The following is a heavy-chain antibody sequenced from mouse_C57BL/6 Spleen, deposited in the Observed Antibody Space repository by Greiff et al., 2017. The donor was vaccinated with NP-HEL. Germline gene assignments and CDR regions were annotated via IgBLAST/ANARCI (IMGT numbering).Heavy chain of an antibody. CDR3: ARHRGGMDY. D-gene: IGHD3-3*01. Sequence: EVKLVESGGDLVKPGGSLKLSCAASGFTFSSYGMSWVRQTPDKRLEWVATISSGGSYTYYPDSVKGRFTISRDNAKNTLYLQMSSLKSEDTAMYYCARHRGGMDYWGQGTSVTVSS. V-gene: IGHV5-6*01. J-gene: IGHJ4*01. CDR2: ISSGGSYT. CDR1: GFTFSSYG.